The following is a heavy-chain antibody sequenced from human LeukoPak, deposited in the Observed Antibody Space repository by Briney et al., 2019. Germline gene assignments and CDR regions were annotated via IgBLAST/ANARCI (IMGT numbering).Heavy chain of an antibody. J-gene: IGHJ4*02. CDR1: GGTFISYA. Sequence: ASVKVSCKASGGTFISYAISWVRQAPGQGLEWMGGIIPIFGTANYAQKFQGRVTITADESTSTAYMELSSLRSEDTAVYYCARDGGYREVLDYWGQGTLVTVSS. D-gene: IGHD1-26*01. CDR3: ARDGGYREVLDY. V-gene: IGHV1-69*13. CDR2: IIPIFGTA.